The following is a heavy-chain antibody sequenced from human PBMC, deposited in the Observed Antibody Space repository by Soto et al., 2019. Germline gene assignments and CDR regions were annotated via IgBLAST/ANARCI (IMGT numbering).Heavy chain of an antibody. CDR3: AKVRHYYGSESYYFDY. CDR1: GFTFSSYA. CDR2: ISGSGGST. D-gene: IGHD3-10*01. V-gene: IGHV3-23*01. Sequence: PGGSLRLSCAASGFTFSSYAMSWVRQAPGKGLEWVSAISGSGGSTYYADSVKGRFTISRDNSKNTLYLQMNSLRAEDTAVYYCAKVRHYYGSESYYFDYWGQGTLVTVSS. J-gene: IGHJ4*02.